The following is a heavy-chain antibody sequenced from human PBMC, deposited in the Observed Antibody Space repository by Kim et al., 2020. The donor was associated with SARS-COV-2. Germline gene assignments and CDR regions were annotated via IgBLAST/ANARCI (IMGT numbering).Heavy chain of an antibody. D-gene: IGHD3-9*01. CDR1: GGSFSGYY. V-gene: IGHV4-34*01. CDR3: ARVRSLRYFDWSPGAFDI. J-gene: IGHJ3*02. Sequence: SETLSLTCAVYGGSFSGYYWSWIRQPPGKGLEWIGEINHSGSTNYNPSLKSRVTISVDTSKNQFSLKLSSVTAADTAVYYCARVRSLRYFDWSPGAFDIWGQGTMVTVSS. CDR2: INHSGST.